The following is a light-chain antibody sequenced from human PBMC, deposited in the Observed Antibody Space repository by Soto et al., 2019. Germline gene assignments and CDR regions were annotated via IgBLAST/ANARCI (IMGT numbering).Light chain of an antibody. CDR3: QQYGSSPWT. CDR1: QSVSSSY. J-gene: IGKJ1*01. CDR2: GAS. V-gene: IGKV3-20*01. Sequence: EIVSTQSPGTLSLSPGEGATLSCRASQSVSSSYLAWYQQKPGQAPRLLIYGASSRATGIPGRFSGSGSGTDFTLTISRLEPEDFAVYYCQQYGSSPWTFGQGTKVEFK.